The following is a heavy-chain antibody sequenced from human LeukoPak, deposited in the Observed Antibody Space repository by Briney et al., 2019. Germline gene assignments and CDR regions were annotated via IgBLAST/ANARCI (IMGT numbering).Heavy chain of an antibody. J-gene: IGHJ5*02. D-gene: IGHD3-9*01. Sequence: PGGSLRLSCAASGFSFSTYWMSWVRQAPGKGLEWVANIKLDGSEKYYVDFVKGRFTISRDNARNSLYLQMNSLRAEGTAVYHCVQGGRYHYGSWGQGTLVTVSS. V-gene: IGHV3-7*01. CDR1: GFSFSTYW. CDR2: IKLDGSEK. CDR3: VQGGRYHYGS.